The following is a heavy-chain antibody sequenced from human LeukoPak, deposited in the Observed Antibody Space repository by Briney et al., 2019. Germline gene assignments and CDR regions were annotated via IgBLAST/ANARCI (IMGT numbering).Heavy chain of an antibody. V-gene: IGHV3-7*01. CDR1: GFTFSNYW. J-gene: IGHJ4*02. CDR2: IKQDGSEK. D-gene: IGHD2-15*01. CDR3: MGGAGWFVDY. Sequence: GGSLRLSCAASGFTFSNYWMNWVRQAPGRGLEWVAIIKQDGSEKLYVDSVEGRFTISRDNAKNSLYLQMNSLRVEDTAVYYCMGGAGWFVDYWGQGTLVTVSS.